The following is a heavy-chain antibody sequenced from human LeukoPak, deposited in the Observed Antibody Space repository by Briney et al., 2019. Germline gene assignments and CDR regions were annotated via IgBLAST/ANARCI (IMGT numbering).Heavy chain of an antibody. D-gene: IGHD5-24*01. Sequence: GGSLRLSCAASGFTLSRYWMSWVRQAPGKGLEWVANIKQDGSEKYYVDSVKGRFTISRDNAKNSLYLQMNSLRAEDTAVYYCARDKRRDYFDYWGQGTLATVSS. CDR3: ARDKRRDYFDY. CDR1: GFTLSRYW. CDR2: IKQDGSEK. V-gene: IGHV3-7*01. J-gene: IGHJ4*02.